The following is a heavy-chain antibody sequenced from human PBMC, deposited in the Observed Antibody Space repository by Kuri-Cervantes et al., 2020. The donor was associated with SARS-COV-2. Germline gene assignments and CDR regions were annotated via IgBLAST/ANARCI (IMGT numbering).Heavy chain of an antibody. CDR3: ARGVGAAVAGTLITIYYHYGMDV. CDR2: INHSGST. J-gene: IGHJ6*02. V-gene: IGHV4-34*01. Sequence: SETLSLTCAVYGGSFSGYYWSWIRQPPGKGLEWTGEINHSGSTNYSPSLKSRVTISVDTSKNQFSLKLSSVTAADTAVYYCARGVGAAVAGTLITIYYHYGMDVWGQGTTVTVSS. D-gene: IGHD6-19*01. CDR1: GGSFSGYY.